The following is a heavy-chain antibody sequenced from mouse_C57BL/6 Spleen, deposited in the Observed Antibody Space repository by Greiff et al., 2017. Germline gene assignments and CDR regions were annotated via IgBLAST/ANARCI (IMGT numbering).Heavy chain of an antibody. Sequence: EVHLVESGGGLVKPGGSLKLSCAASGFTFSSYTMSWVRQTPEKRLEWVATISGGGGNTYYPDSVKGRFTISRDNAKNTLYLQMSSLRSEDTALYYCARQRAYYDYDGAWFAYWGQGTLVTVSA. CDR3: ARQRAYYDYDGAWFAY. CDR1: GFTFSSYT. V-gene: IGHV5-9*01. CDR2: ISGGGGNT. J-gene: IGHJ3*01. D-gene: IGHD2-4*01.